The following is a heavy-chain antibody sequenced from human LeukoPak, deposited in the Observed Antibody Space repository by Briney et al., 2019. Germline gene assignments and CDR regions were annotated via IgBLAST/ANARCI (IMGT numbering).Heavy chain of an antibody. Sequence: PGGSLRLSCAASGFTFSSYGMHWVRQAPGKGLEWVAFIRYDGSNKYYADSVKGRFTISRDNSKNTLYLQMNSLRAEDTAVYYCARVVGGYSYGQYYFDYWGQGTLVTVSS. CDR1: GFTFSSYG. D-gene: IGHD5-18*01. CDR2: IRYDGSNK. CDR3: ARVVGGYSYGQYYFDY. J-gene: IGHJ4*02. V-gene: IGHV3-30*02.